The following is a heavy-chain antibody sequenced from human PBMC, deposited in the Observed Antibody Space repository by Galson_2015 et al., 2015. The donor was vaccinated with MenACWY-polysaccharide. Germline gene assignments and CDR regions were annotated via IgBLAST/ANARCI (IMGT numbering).Heavy chain of an antibody. CDR2: ISTSGSAI. D-gene: IGHD6-19*01. Sequence: SLRLSCAASGFSFSDYYMSWIRQAPGKGLEWVSYISTSGSAISYADSVKGRFAISRDNAKNSLYLQMNNLRAEDTAVYYCARDGWRSGWFADYWGRATLVTVSS. CDR3: ARDGWRSGWFADY. J-gene: IGHJ4*02. V-gene: IGHV3-11*01. CDR1: GFSFSDYY.